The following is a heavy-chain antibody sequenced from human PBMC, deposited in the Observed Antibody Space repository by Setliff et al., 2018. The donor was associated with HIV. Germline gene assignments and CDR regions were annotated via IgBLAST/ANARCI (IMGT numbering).Heavy chain of an antibody. CDR2: MDSSGNT. J-gene: IGHJ4*02. D-gene: IGHD1-26*01. Sequence: PSETLSLTCTVSGGSVSSSTTYYWGWIRQPPGKGLEWIGSMDSSGNTYYSPSLRSRVTLSLDTSKNHISLHLSSVTAADTAVYYCARHRDGGTYPLDYWGQGTLVTVSS. CDR3: ARHRDGGTYPLDY. CDR1: GGSVSSSTTYY. V-gene: IGHV4-39*01.